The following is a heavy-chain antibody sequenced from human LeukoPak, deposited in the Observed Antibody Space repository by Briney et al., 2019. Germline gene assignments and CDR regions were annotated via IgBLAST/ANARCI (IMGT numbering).Heavy chain of an antibody. CDR1: GFTFSSYG. Sequence: GGSLRLSCAASGFTFSSYGMHWVRQAPGKGLGWVAFIRYDGSNKYYADSVKGRFTISRDNSKNTLYLQMNSLRAEDTAVYYCAKDIYDFWSGYLSYDAFDIWGQGTMVTVSS. CDR3: AKDIYDFWSGYLSYDAFDI. D-gene: IGHD3-3*01. J-gene: IGHJ3*02. CDR2: IRYDGSNK. V-gene: IGHV3-30*02.